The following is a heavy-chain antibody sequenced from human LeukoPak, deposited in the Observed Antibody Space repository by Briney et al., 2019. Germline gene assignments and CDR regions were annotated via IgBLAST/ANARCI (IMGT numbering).Heavy chain of an antibody. CDR2: ISSRSDYT. CDR1: GFTFSIYA. J-gene: IGHJ4*02. Sequence: GGSLRLSCAASGFTFSIYAMSWVRQAPGKGLEWVSSISSRSDYTYYEDSVKGRFTISRDNSQNTLYLQMNSLRAEDTAIYYCAKDRPNCYESNGHYYRRDGDYWGQGTLVTVSS. CDR3: AKDRPNCYESNGHYYRRDGDY. D-gene: IGHD3-22*01. V-gene: IGHV3-23*01.